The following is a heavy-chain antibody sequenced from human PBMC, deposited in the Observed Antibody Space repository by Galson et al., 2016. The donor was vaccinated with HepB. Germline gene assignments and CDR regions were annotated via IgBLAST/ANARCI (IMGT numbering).Heavy chain of an antibody. CDR3: VSGYSRDFDY. CDR2: ISSDGDNK. Sequence: SLRLSCAASGFTFSTYVMHWVRQAPGEGLEWVAVISSDGDNKHYGESVKGRFTISSDNSKTKLYLQLHSLRAEDTAVYYCVSGYSRDFDYWGQGALVTVSS. D-gene: IGHD5-18*01. CDR1: GFTFSTYV. J-gene: IGHJ4*02. V-gene: IGHV3-30*03.